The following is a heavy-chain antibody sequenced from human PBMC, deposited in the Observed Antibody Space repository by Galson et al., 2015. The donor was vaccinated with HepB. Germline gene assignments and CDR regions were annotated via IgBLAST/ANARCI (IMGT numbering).Heavy chain of an antibody. CDR1: GFTFSSYS. Sequence: SLRLSCAASGFTFSSYSMNWVRQAPGKGLEWVSYISSSSSTIYYADSVKGRYTISRDNAKNSLYLQMNSLRAEDTAVYYCVSFSYHYCSSTSCWSAFDIWGQGTMVTVSS. CDR3: VSFSYHYCSSTSCWSAFDI. V-gene: IGHV3-48*01. CDR2: ISSSSSTI. D-gene: IGHD2-2*01. J-gene: IGHJ3*02.